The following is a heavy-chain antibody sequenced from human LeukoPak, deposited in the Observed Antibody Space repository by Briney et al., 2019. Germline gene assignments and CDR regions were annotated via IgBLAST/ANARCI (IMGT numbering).Heavy chain of an antibody. CDR3: AKLPAADYYYYGMDV. Sequence: GGSLRLSCAASGFTFSSYAMSWVRQAPGKGLEWVSAISGSGGSTYYADSVKGRFTISRDNSKNTLYLQMNSLRAEDTAVYYCAKLPAADYYYYGMDVWGQGTTVTVSS. CDR2: ISGSGGST. CDR1: GFTFSSYA. V-gene: IGHV3-23*01. J-gene: IGHJ6*02. D-gene: IGHD2-2*01.